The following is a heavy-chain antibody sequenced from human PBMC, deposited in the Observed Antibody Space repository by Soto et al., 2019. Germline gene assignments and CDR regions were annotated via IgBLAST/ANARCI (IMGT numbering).Heavy chain of an antibody. CDR3: ARASVV. CDR1: GFSVSSNY. CDR2: TYSGGST. V-gene: IGHV3-53*04. Sequence: HLVESGGGLVQPGGSLRLSCVASGFSVSSNYMSWVRRAPGKGLEWVSLTYSGGSTYYTDSVKGRFTVSRHDSENTLYLQMNNLRVEDTAVYYCARASVVWGKGTTVTVSA. J-gene: IGHJ6*04.